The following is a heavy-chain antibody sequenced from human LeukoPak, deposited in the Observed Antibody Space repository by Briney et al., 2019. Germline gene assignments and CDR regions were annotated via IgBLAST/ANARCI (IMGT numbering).Heavy chain of an antibody. CDR2: IYYSGST. D-gene: IGHD6-13*01. Sequence: SETLSLTCTVSGGSISSSSYYWGWIRQPPGKGLEWIGSIYYSGSTYYNPSLKSRVTISVDTSKNQYSLKLSSVTAADTAVYYCAAAYSSSWYNWFDPWGRGTLVTVSS. CDR1: GGSISSSSYY. J-gene: IGHJ5*02. CDR3: AAAYSSSWYNWFDP. V-gene: IGHV4-39*01.